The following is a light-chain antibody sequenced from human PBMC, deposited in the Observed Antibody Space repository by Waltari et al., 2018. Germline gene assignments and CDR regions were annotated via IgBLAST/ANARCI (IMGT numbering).Light chain of an antibody. J-gene: IGKJ1*01. CDR2: GAS. Sequence: IVLPQSPGTLSLSPGESATLSCRASQSVGKYLAWYQQKPGQAHRLLIYGASSRAAGIPDRFSGSGSGADFSLTISRLEPEDFAVYYCQHHVRLPATFGQGTKVE. CDR1: QSVGKY. V-gene: IGKV3-20*01. CDR3: QHHVRLPAT.